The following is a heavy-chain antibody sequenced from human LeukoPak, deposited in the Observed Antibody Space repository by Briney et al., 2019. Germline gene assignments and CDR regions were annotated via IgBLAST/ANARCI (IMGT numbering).Heavy chain of an antibody. Sequence: GASVKVSCKASGYTFTSYYIHWLRQAPGQGPEWMGMINLIGGLTHYAPKFQGRVTMTRDTSTSTVYMELSSLGSEDTAVYYCARDVRGAAGHWGQGTLVTVSS. CDR1: GYTFTSYY. V-gene: IGHV1-46*01. CDR2: INLIGGLT. J-gene: IGHJ4*02. CDR3: ARDVRGAAGH. D-gene: IGHD6-13*01.